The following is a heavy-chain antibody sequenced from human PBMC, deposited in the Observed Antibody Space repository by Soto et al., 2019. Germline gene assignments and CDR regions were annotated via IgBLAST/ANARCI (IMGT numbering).Heavy chain of an antibody. D-gene: IGHD2-21*02. Sequence: QVQLVQSGAEVKKPGSSVKVSCKASGGTFSSYAISWVRQAPGQGLEWMGGIIPIFDSPNYAQKFQGRVTVAAXESASTAYMELNSLRSEDTAVYYCARDSRPLLLGVGHPFDCWGQGTLVTVSS. CDR2: IIPIFDSP. V-gene: IGHV1-69*12. CDR1: GGTFSSYA. J-gene: IGHJ4*02. CDR3: ARDSRPLLLGVGHPFDC.